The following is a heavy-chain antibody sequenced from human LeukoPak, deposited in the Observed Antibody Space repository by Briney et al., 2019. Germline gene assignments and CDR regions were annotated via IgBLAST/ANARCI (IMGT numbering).Heavy chain of an antibody. Sequence: GGSLRLSCAASGFTFSSYAMHWVRQAPGKGLEWVAVISYDGSNKYYADSVKGRFTISRDNSKNTLYLQMNSLRAEDTAVYYCARGGWYCSGGSCYARVGYWGQGTLVTVSS. CDR2: ISYDGSNK. CDR1: GFTFSSYA. J-gene: IGHJ4*02. CDR3: ARGGWYCSGGSCYARVGY. D-gene: IGHD2-15*01. V-gene: IGHV3-30-3*01.